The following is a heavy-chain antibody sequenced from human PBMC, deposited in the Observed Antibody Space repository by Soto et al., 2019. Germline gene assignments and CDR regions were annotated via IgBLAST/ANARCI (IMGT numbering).Heavy chain of an antibody. CDR3: ETDKYGAGRVGVNS. Sequence: QVQLVQSGAEVKKPGASLRVSCETSGGTSTIYTITWVRPAPGQGLQWMGSIVPTLRITNYAQEFQGRLTITADSTTSTAHIELTSPTPEDTAVYYCETDKYGAGRVGVNSWGQGTLVPVSS. J-gene: IGHJ5*02. D-gene: IGHD1-26*01. CDR1: GGTSTIYT. V-gene: IGHV1-69*08. CDR2: IVPTLRIT.